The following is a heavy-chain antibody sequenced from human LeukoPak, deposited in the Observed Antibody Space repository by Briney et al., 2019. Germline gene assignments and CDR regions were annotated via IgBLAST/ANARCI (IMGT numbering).Heavy chain of an antibody. J-gene: IGHJ4*02. CDR2: ISAGGENT. CDR1: GFTFTIYA. V-gene: IGHV3-23*01. Sequence: GGSLRLSCAASGFTFTIYAMSWVRQAPGKGLEWVSAISAGGENTDYAHSVKGRFTISRDNSKSTLYLQLNSLRAEDTAVYYCARDATAQQLIHYFDYWGQGTLVTVSS. CDR3: ARDATAQQLIHYFDY. D-gene: IGHD6-13*01.